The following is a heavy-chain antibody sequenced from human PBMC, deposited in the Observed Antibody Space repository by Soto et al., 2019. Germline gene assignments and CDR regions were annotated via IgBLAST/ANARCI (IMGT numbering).Heavy chain of an antibody. D-gene: IGHD2-8*01. CDR1: GGSFSGYY. J-gene: IGHJ4*02. CDR2: INHSGST. CDR3: ARGRPRWVLMVYGWLDY. Sequence: SSETLSLTCAVYGGSFSGYYWSWIRQPPGKGLEWIGEINHSGSTNYNPSLKSRVTISVDTSKNQFSLKLSSVTAADTAVYYCARGRPRWVLMVYGWLDYWGQGTLVTVSS. V-gene: IGHV4-34*01.